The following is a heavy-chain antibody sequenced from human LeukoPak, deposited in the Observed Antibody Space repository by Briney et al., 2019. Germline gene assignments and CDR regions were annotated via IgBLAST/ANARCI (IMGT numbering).Heavy chain of an antibody. CDR3: ASDILTPPFDY. D-gene: IGHD3-9*01. J-gene: IGHJ4*02. V-gene: IGHV3-21*01. CDR2: ISSSSSYI. Sequence: GGSLRLSCAASGFTFSSYSMNWVRQAPGKGLEWVSSISSSSSYIYYADSVKGRFTISRDNAKNSLYPQMNSLRAEDTAVYYCASDILTPPFDYWGQGTLVTVSS. CDR1: GFTFSSYS.